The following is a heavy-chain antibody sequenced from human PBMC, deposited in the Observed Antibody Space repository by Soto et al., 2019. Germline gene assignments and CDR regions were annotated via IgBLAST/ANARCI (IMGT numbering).Heavy chain of an antibody. CDR1: GGTFSSYA. J-gene: IGHJ6*02. Sequence: QVQLVQSGAEVKKPGSSVKVSCKASGGTFSSYAISWVRQAPGQGLEWMGGIIPIFGTANYAQKFQGRVTIPADESTSTAYMELTSLRSEDTAVYYCAREASYYYGMAVWGQGTTVTVSS. CDR3: AREASYYYGMAV. CDR2: IIPIFGTA. V-gene: IGHV1-69*12.